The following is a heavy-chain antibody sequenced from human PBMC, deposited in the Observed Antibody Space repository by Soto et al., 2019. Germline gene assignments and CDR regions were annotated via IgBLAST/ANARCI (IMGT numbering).Heavy chain of an antibody. J-gene: IGHJ4*02. Sequence: GGSLRLCCAASGFTFSSYGMHWVRQAPGKGLEWVAVIWYDGSNKYYADPVKGRFTISRDNSTNTLYLQMNSLRAEDTAVYYCARAVVVVDYYFDYWGQGTLVTVSS. CDR3: ARAVVVVDYYFDY. D-gene: IGHD2-15*01. CDR2: IWYDGSNK. V-gene: IGHV3-33*01. CDR1: GFTFSSYG.